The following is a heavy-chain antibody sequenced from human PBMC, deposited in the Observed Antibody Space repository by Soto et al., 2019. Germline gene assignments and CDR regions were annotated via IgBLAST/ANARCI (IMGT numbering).Heavy chain of an antibody. CDR3: ARVRGGCSGGSCYARRSFDY. CDR1: GGSISSYY. Sequence: PSETLSLTCTVSGGSISSYYWSWIRQPPGKXLEWIGYIYYSGSTNYNPSLKSRVTISVDTSKNQFSLKLSSVTAADTAVYYCARVRGGCSGGSCYARRSFDYWGQGTLVTVSS. CDR2: IYYSGST. D-gene: IGHD2-15*01. V-gene: IGHV4-59*01. J-gene: IGHJ4*02.